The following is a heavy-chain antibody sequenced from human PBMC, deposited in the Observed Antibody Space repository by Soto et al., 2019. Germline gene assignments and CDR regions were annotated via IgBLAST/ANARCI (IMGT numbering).Heavy chain of an antibody. J-gene: IGHJ6*02. CDR2: IYYSGST. V-gene: IGHV4-31*03. CDR1: GGSISSGGYY. Sequence: SETLSLTCTLSGGSISSGGYYWSWIRQHPGKGLEWIGYIYYSGSTYYNPSLQSRVTISVDTSKNQFTLKLSSVTAADTAVYYCARDGAGVVPATVGMDVWGQGTTVTVSS. CDR3: ARDGAGVVPATVGMDV. D-gene: IGHD2-2*01.